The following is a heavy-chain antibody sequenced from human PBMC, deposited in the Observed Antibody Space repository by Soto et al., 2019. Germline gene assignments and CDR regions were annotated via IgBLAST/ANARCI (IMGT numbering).Heavy chain of an antibody. J-gene: IGHJ3*02. CDR2: INPNSGDT. D-gene: IGHD2-15*01. V-gene: IGHV1-2*02. Sequence: ASVKVSCKASGYTFTGYYVHWVRQAPGQGLEWMGWINPNSGDTYLAQRFQGRVTMNRDTSIGTAYMELSSLRSEDTAVYYCAREEGYCSGGSCLAHAFDIWGQGTMVTVSS. CDR1: GYTFTGYY. CDR3: AREEGYCSGGSCLAHAFDI.